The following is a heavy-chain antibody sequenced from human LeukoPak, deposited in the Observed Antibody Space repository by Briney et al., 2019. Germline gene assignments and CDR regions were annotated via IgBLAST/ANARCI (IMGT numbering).Heavy chain of an antibody. J-gene: IGHJ6*02. D-gene: IGHD6-6*01. V-gene: IGHV3-21*01. CDR3: ASGEVAARLPYYYSGMDV. CDR2: ISSSSSYI. Sequence: GGSLRHSCAASGFTCSSYSMNWVRQAPGKGLEWVSSISSSSSYIYYADSVKGRLTISRDNAKNSLYLQMNSLRAEDMAVYYCASGEVAARLPYYYSGMDVWGQGTTVTVSS. CDR1: GFTCSSYS.